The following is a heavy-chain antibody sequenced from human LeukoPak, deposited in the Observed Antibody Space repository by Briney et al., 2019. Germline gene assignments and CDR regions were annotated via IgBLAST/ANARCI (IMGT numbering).Heavy chain of an antibody. Sequence: GGSLRLSCAASGFTFSSYGMHWVRQAPGKGLEWVAFIRYDGSNKYYADSVKGRFTISRDNSKNTLYLQMNSLRAEDTAVYYCATATRIPASGWYDYWGQGTLVTVSS. CDR3: ATATRIPASGWYDY. D-gene: IGHD6-19*01. V-gene: IGHV3-30*02. CDR2: IRYDGSNK. J-gene: IGHJ4*02. CDR1: GFTFSSYG.